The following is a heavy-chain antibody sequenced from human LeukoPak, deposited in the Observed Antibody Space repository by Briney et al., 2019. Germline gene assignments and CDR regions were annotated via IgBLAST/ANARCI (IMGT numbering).Heavy chain of an antibody. CDR1: GFTFAGFA. J-gene: IGHJ3*02. Sequence: GGSLRLSCAASGFTFAGFAMSWVRQAPGKGLEWVSTIKSTGDTAYYGESVKGRFAISRDNPQGTLYLQMTSLRAEDTAVYFCAKDTVRGNGVFDAFDIWGQGTMVTVSS. V-gene: IGHV3-23*01. D-gene: IGHD3-16*01. CDR3: AKDTVRGNGVFDAFDI. CDR2: IKSTGDTA.